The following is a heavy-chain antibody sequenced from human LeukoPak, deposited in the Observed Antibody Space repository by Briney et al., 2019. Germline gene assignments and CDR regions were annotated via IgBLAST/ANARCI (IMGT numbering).Heavy chain of an antibody. V-gene: IGHV3-11*05. J-gene: IGHJ4*02. CDR3: ARGRVYNEPNYYDNVGYFGY. CDR1: GFTFSDYY. D-gene: IGHD3-22*01. CDR2: IDSTTIYT. Sequence: NPGGSLRLSCATSGFTFSDYYMSWIRQAPGKGLEWVSYIDSTTIYTNYADSVKGRFTISRDITGTSLYLQMNSLRAEDTAVYYCARGRVYNEPNYYDNVGYFGYWGQGTLVTVSS.